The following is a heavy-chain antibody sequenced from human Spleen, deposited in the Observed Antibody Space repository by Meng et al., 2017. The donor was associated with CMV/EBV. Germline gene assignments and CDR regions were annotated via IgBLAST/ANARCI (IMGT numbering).Heavy chain of an antibody. J-gene: IGHJ6*02. CDR2: ISAYNGNT. Sequence: ASVKVSCKASGYTFTCYGISWVRQAPGQGLEWMGWISAYNGNTNYAQKLQGRVTMTTDTSTSTAYMELRSLRSDDTAVYYCARLAAAGRSGFNYYYGMDVWGQGTTVTVSS. D-gene: IGHD6-13*01. CDR3: ARLAAAGRSGFNYYYGMDV. V-gene: IGHV1-18*01. CDR1: GYTFTCYG.